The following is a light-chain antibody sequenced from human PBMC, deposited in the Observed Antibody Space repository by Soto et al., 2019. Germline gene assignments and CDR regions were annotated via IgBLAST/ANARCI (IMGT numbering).Light chain of an antibody. CDR3: SSYAGSNNLYV. CDR2: EGT. CDR1: SSDVVTYNL. V-gene: IGLV2-14*02. J-gene: IGLJ1*01. Sequence: QSVLTQPASVSGSPGQSISISCTGTSSDVVTYNLVSWYQQHPGKAPTVLIYEGTKRPSGVSNRFSGSKSGNTASLTVSGLQAEDEADYYCSSYAGSNNLYVFGTGTKVTVL.